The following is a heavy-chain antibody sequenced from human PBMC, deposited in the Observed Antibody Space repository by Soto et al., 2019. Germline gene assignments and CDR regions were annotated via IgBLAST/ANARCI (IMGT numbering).Heavy chain of an antibody. Sequence: SVKVSRKASGGTFSSYAISWVRQAPGQGLEWMGGIIPIFGTANYAQKFQGRVTITADESTSTAYMELSSLRSEDTAVYYCARNGVATTKIYYYYGMDVWGQGTAVTVSS. CDR3: ARNGVATTKIYYYYGMDV. D-gene: IGHD5-12*01. CDR2: IIPIFGTA. J-gene: IGHJ6*02. CDR1: GGTFSSYA. V-gene: IGHV1-69*13.